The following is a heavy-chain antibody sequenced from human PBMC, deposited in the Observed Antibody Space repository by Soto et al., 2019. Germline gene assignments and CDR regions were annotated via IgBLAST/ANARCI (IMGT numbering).Heavy chain of an antibody. Sequence: SETLSLTCTVSGGSLSPYYWTWIRQTPGKEPEWVGYVRYTGITNYNPSLKSRVTISVDTSKNQFSLKLSSVTAADTAVYYCARLFRMGAMVRGVMRYYYYGMDVWGQGTTVTVSS. CDR1: GGSLSPYY. V-gene: IGHV4-59*08. J-gene: IGHJ6*02. CDR3: ARLFRMGAMVRGVMRYYYYGMDV. CDR2: VRYTGIT. D-gene: IGHD3-10*01.